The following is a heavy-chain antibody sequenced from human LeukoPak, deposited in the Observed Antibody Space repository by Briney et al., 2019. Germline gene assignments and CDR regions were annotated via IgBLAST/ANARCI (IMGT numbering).Heavy chain of an antibody. Sequence: ASVKVSCKASGYTFTGYYMHWVRQAPGQGLEWMGWINPNSGGTNYAQKFQGRVTVTRDTSISTAYMELSRLRSDDTAVYYCARDGGDFWSGYYYYFDYWGQGTLVTVSS. D-gene: IGHD3-3*01. J-gene: IGHJ4*02. CDR3: ARDGGDFWSGYYYYFDY. CDR2: INPNSGGT. CDR1: GYTFTGYY. V-gene: IGHV1-2*02.